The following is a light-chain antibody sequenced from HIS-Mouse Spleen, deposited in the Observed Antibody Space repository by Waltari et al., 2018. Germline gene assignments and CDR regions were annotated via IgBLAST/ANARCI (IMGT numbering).Light chain of an antibody. V-gene: IGLV3-19*01. Sequence: SSELTQDPAVSVALGQTVRITCQGDSLRSYYASWYQQKPGKAPVLVIYGKNNRPAGIQDRFSGSSSGNTASLTITGAQAEDEADYYCNSRDSSGNHVVFGGGTKLTVL. CDR3: NSRDSSGNHVV. J-gene: IGLJ2*01. CDR1: SLRSYY. CDR2: GKN.